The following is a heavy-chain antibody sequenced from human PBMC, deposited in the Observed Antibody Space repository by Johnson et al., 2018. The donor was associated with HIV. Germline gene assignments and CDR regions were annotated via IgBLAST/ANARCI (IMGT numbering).Heavy chain of an antibody. Sequence: EVQLVESGGGLVQPGRSLRLSCAASGFTFDDYAMHWVRQAPGKGLEWVSGISWNSGSIGYADSVKGRFTISRDNAKNFLYLQMSSLREEDTALYYCASLSGSGSYSGASAFDIWGKGTMVTVSS. CDR1: GFTFDDYA. CDR2: ISWNSGSI. V-gene: IGHV3-9*01. D-gene: IGHD1-26*01. CDR3: ASLSGSGSYSGASAFDI. J-gene: IGHJ3*02.